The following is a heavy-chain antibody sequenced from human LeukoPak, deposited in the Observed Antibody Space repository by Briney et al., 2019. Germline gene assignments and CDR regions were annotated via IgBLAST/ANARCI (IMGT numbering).Heavy chain of an antibody. CDR1: GGSFSGYY. CDR3: ARNGIAAAADAFDI. J-gene: IGHJ3*02. CDR2: INHSGST. D-gene: IGHD6-13*01. Sequence: SETLSLTCAVYGGSFSGYYWSWIRQPPGKGLEWIGEINHSGSTNYNPSLKSRVTISVDTSKNQFSLKLSSVTAADTAVYYCARNGIAAAADAFDIWGQGTMVTVSS. V-gene: IGHV4-34*01.